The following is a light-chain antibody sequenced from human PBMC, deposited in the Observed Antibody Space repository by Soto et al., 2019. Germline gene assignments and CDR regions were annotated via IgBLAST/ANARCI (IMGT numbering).Light chain of an antibody. V-gene: IGKV1-12*01. J-gene: IGKJ5*01. CDR3: QQAENFPIT. Sequence: DIQMTQSPSSVSASVGDRVTITCRASQAIRNPLAWYQQTPGKAPQLLMFAASNLQSGVPSRFSGSGFGTEFTLTISSLQPEDSATYYCQQAENFPITFGQGTRLEIK. CDR2: AAS. CDR1: QAIRNP.